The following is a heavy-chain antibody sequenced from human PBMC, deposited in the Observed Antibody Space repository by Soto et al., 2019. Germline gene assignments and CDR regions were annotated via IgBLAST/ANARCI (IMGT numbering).Heavy chain of an antibody. Sequence: GESLKISCKGSGYSFTSYWIGWVRQMPGKGLEWMGIIYPGDSDTRYSPSFQGQVTISADKSISTAYLQWSSLKASDTSLYYCARVLSSSWFPFDYWCQGTLVTVSS. J-gene: IGHJ4*02. CDR2: IYPGDSDT. CDR1: GYSFTSYW. V-gene: IGHV5-51*01. D-gene: IGHD6-13*01. CDR3: ARVLSSSWFPFDY.